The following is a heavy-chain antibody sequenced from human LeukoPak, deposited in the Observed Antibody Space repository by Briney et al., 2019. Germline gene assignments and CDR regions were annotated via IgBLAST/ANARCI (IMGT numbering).Heavy chain of an antibody. J-gene: IGHJ4*02. Sequence: SETLSLTCAVYGGSFSGYYWSWIRQPPGKGLERIGEINHSGSTNYNPSLKSRVTISVDTSKNQFSLKLSSVTAADTAVYYCAREGTVAGSYFDYWGQGTLVTVSS. CDR2: INHSGST. CDR1: GGSFSGYY. D-gene: IGHD6-19*01. V-gene: IGHV4-34*01. CDR3: AREGTVAGSYFDY.